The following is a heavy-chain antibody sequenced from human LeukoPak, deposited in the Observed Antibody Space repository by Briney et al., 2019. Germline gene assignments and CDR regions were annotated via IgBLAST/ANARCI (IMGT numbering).Heavy chain of an antibody. CDR1: GFTFNNYA. V-gene: IGHV3-23*01. Sequence: GGSLRLSCAVSGFTFNNYAMSWVRQAAGKGLEWVSGISGRGASKYYADSVKGRFTISRDNSKNTLYLQMNSLRAEDTAVYYCAKGVVVAPDVTPFDYWGQGTLVTVSS. CDR3: AKGVVVAPDVTPFDY. CDR2: ISGRGASK. J-gene: IGHJ4*02. D-gene: IGHD2-2*01.